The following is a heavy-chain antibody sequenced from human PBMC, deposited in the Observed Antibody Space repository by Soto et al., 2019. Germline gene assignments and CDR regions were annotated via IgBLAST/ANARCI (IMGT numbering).Heavy chain of an antibody. V-gene: IGHV4-39*01. D-gene: IGHD2-15*01. CDR2: IYYSGST. Sequence: PSETLSLTCTVSGGSISSSSYYWGWIRQPPGKGLEWIGSIYYSGSTYYNPSLKSRVTISVDTSKNQFSLKLSSVTAADTAVYYCASTLTPKKYCSGGSCYFSANYWGQGTLVTVSS. J-gene: IGHJ4*02. CDR3: ASTLTPKKYCSGGSCYFSANY. CDR1: GGSISSSSYY.